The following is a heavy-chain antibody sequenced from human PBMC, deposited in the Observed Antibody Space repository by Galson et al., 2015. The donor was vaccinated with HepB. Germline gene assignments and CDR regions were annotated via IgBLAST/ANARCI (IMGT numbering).Heavy chain of an antibody. Sequence: SLRLSCAASGLTFSSYAMHWVRQAPGKGLEYVSAISSNGGSTYYADSVKGRFTISRDNSKNTLYLQTSSLRVEDTAVYYCVKGMYRSNWYGAAFDIWGQGTMATVSS. CDR3: VKGMYRSNWYGAAFDI. CDR1: GLTFSSYA. CDR2: ISSNGGST. D-gene: IGHD6-13*01. V-gene: IGHV3-64D*06. J-gene: IGHJ3*02.